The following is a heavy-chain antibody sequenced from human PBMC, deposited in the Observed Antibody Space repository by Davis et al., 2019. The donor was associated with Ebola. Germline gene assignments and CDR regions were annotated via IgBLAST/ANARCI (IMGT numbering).Heavy chain of an antibody. CDR2: INPSGGST. D-gene: IGHD2-2*01. J-gene: IGHJ4*02. CDR1: GYTFTSYY. Sequence: ASVKVSCKASGYTFTSYYMHWVRQAPGQGLEWMGIINPSGGSTSYAQKLQGRVTMTTDTSTSTAYMELRSLRSDDTAVYYCARDCSSTSCQPYFDYWGQGTLVTVSS. V-gene: IGHV1-46*01. CDR3: ARDCSSTSCQPYFDY.